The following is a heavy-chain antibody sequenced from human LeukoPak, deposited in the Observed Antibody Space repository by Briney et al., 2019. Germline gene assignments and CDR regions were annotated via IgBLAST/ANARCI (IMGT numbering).Heavy chain of an antibody. CDR3: ANLGGYDPLFDY. J-gene: IGHJ4*02. D-gene: IGHD5-12*01. V-gene: IGHV3-23*01. CDR1: GFTFSSYA. Sequence: GGSLRLSCAASGFTFSSYAMSWVRQAPGKGLEWVSAISGSGGSTYYADSVKGRSTISRDNSKNTLYLQMNSLRAEDTAVYYCANLGGYDPLFDYWGQGTLVTVSS. CDR2: ISGSGGST.